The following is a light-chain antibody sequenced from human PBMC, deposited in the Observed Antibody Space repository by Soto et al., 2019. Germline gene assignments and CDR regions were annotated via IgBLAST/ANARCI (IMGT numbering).Light chain of an antibody. V-gene: IGKV1-33*01. CDR1: QDIRKY. CDR3: QHCDNLPPFT. CDR2: GAS. Sequence: DIPMTQSPSSLSASVGDRVTITCQASQDIRKYLNWYQQKPGRAPKLLIYGASNLETGVPSRFSGSGYGTDFTFTISSLQPEDIATYFCQHCDNLPPFTFGPGTKVAIK. J-gene: IGKJ3*01.